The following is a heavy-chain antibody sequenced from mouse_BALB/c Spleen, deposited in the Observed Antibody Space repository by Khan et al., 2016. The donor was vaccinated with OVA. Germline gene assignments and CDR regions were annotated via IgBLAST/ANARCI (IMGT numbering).Heavy chain of an antibody. Sequence: EVELVESGGGLVQPGGSRKLACAASGFTFSSFGMLWVRPASEKGLEWVAYISSDSITLYYSDTVKGRFTIPRDNPRNTLFLQMTSLKSEDTAMYYCARGNCAWFAYWGQGTLVTVSA. CDR3: ARGNCAWFAY. D-gene: IGHD2-1*01. CDR1: GFTFSSFG. CDR2: ISSDSITL. J-gene: IGHJ3*01. V-gene: IGHV5-17*02.